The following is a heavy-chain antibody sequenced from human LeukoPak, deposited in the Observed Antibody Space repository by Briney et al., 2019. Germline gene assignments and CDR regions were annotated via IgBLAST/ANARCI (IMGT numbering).Heavy chain of an antibody. D-gene: IGHD3-10*01. CDR2: IYYSGST. CDR3: ARETPYGSGSYPFDY. CDR1: GDSIGTYH. V-gene: IGHV4-59*01. J-gene: IGHJ4*02. Sequence: SETLSLTCTVSGDSIGTYHWSWIRQPPGKGLEWIGYIYYSGSTNYNPSLKSRVTISVDTSKKQFSLKLSSVTAADTAVYYCARETPYGSGSYPFDYWGQGILVTVSS.